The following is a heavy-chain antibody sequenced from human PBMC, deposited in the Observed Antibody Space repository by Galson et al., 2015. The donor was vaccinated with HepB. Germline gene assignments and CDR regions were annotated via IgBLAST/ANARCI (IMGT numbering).Heavy chain of an antibody. CDR3: AGTSDYYGSGSYYTVAAFDY. V-gene: IGHV4-4*07. Sequence: ETLSLTCTVSGGSISSYYWSWIRQPAGKGLEWIGRIYTSGSTNYNPSLKSRVTMSVDTSKNQFSLKLSSVTAADTAVYYCAGTSDYYGSGSYYTVAAFDYWGQGTLVTVSS. D-gene: IGHD3-10*01. J-gene: IGHJ4*02. CDR1: GGSISSYY. CDR2: IYTSGST.